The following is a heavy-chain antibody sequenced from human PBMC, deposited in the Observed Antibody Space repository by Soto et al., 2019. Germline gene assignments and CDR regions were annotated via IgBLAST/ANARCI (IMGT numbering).Heavy chain of an antibody. V-gene: IGHV1-18*04. J-gene: IGHJ5*02. CDR2: ISAYNGNT. Sequence: QVQLVKYGAEVKKPGDSVKVSCQDSGSTFTSYGISWVRQDPGQELEWMGWISAYNGNTNYAQKLQGRATMTTDTSMSTAYMELRSLRSDDTAFDYGRRAYNSSWYWDTWGQGNLVTVSS. CDR3: RRAYNSSWYWDT. D-gene: IGHD6-13*01. CDR1: GSTFTSYG.